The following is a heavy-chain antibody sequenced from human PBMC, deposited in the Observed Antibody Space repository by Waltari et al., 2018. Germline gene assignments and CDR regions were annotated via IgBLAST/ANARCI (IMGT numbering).Heavy chain of an antibody. J-gene: IGHJ6*03. CDR2: INHSGST. D-gene: IGHD3-10*01. CDR3: ARGGRGSGRGYMDV. V-gene: IGHV4-34*01. Sequence: QVQLQQWGAGLLKPSETLSLPCAVDGGYFSCYYWSWIRQPPGKGLEWIGEINHSGSTNYNPSLKSRVTISVDTSKNQFSLKLSSVTAADTAVYYCARGGRGSGRGYMDVWGKGTTVTVSS. CDR1: GGYFSCYY.